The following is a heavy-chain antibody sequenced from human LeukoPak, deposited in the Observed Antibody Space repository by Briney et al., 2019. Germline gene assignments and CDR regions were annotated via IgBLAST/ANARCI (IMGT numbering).Heavy chain of an antibody. D-gene: IGHD3-3*01. V-gene: IGHV3-21*01. CDR1: GFTFSSYS. J-gene: IGHJ4*02. CDR2: ISSSSSYI. Sequence: GGSLRLSCAASGFTFSSYSMNWVRQAPGKGLEWVSSISSSSSYIYYADSVKGRFTISRDNAKNSLYLQMNSLRAEDTAVYYCARLSAFWSGYYPSTDYWGQGTLATVSS. CDR3: ARLSAFWSGYYPSTDY.